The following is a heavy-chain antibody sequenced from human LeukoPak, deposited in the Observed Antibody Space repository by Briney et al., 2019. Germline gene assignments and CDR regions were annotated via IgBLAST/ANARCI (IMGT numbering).Heavy chain of an antibody. V-gene: IGHV4-38-2*02. CDR1: GYSISSGYY. CDR2: IYHSGST. J-gene: IGHJ4*02. D-gene: IGHD6-19*01. Sequence: SETLSLACTVSGYSISSGYYWGWIRQPPGKGLEWIGSIYHSGSTYYNPSLKSRVTISVDTSKNQFSLKLSSVTAADTAVYYCAIKTPTRWAVAAVFDYWGQGTLVTVSS. CDR3: AIKTPTRWAVAAVFDY.